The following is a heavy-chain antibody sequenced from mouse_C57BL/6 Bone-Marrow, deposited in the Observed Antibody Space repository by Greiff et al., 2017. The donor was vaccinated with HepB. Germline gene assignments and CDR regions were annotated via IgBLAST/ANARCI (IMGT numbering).Heavy chain of an antibody. CDR2: IDPETGGT. CDR3: TRGGGSSQYFDV. V-gene: IGHV1-15*01. D-gene: IGHD1-1*01. J-gene: IGHJ1*03. Sequence: VQLQQSGAELVRPGASVTLSCKASGYTFTDYEMHWVKQTPVHGLEWIGAIDPETGGTAYNQKFKGKAIPTADKSSSTAYMELRSLTSEDSAVYYCTRGGGSSQYFDVWGTGTTVTVSS. CDR1: GYTFTDYE.